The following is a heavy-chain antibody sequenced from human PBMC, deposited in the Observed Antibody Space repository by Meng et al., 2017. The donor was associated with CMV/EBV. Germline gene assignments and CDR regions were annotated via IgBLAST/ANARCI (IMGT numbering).Heavy chain of an antibody. Sequence: VQLVESGAEVKEHGASVKGSCKGYGYSFTSYGISWVRQAPGQELEWMGWISAYNGNTNYAQKLQGRVTMTTDTSTSTAYMELRSLRSDDTAVYYCSRVGGGNWFDPWGQGTLVTVSS. CDR1: GYSFTSYG. D-gene: IGHD3-16*01. V-gene: IGHV1-18*01. CDR3: SRVGGGNWFDP. CDR2: ISAYNGNT. J-gene: IGHJ5*02.